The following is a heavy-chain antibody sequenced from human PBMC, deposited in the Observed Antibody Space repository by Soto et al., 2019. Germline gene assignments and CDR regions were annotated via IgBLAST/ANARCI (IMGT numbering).Heavy chain of an antibody. CDR1: GFTFSSYA. J-gene: IGHJ4*02. Sequence: QVQLVESGGGVVQPGRSLRLSCAASGFTFSSYAMHWVRQAPGKGLEWVAVISYDGSNKYYADSVKGRFTISRDNSKNTLYLQMNSLRAEDTAVYYCARGGAGWYSSGWYTFDYWGQGTLVTVSS. CDR3: ARGGAGWYSSGWYTFDY. CDR2: ISYDGSNK. D-gene: IGHD6-19*01. V-gene: IGHV3-30-3*01.